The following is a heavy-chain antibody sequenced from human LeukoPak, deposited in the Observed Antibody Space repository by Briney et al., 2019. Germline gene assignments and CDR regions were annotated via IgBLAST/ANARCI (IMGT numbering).Heavy chain of an antibody. CDR1: GGSISGGGYY. V-gene: IGHV4-31*03. D-gene: IGHD5-24*01. CDR3: ARDHGGYNYDY. J-gene: IGHJ4*02. Sequence: SQTLSLTCTVSGGSISGGGYYWSWIRQHSGKGLEWIGYIYYSGSTYYNPSLKSRVTISVDTSKNQFSLKLSSVTAADTAVYYCARDHGGYNYDYWGQGTLVTVSS. CDR2: IYYSGST.